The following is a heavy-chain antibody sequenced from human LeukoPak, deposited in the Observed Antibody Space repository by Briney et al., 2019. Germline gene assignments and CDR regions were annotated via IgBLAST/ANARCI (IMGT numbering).Heavy chain of an antibody. CDR2: IYPGDSDT. CDR1: GYSFTRYW. Sequence: GESLKISCKGSGYSFTRYWIGWVRQMPGKGLEWMGIIYPGDSDTRYSPSFQGQVTISADKSISTAYLQWSSLKASDTAMYYCARHGRDDSSGYYTFDPWGQGTLVTVSS. V-gene: IGHV5-51*01. J-gene: IGHJ5*02. CDR3: ARHGRDDSSGYYTFDP. D-gene: IGHD3-22*01.